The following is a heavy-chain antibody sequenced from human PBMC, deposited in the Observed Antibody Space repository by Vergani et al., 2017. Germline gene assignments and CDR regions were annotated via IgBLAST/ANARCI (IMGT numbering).Heavy chain of an antibody. CDR1: GFTFSSYE. J-gene: IGHJ6*02. CDR2: ISSSGSTI. CDR3: AGGAVIYCSGGSCHDYYYYYGMDV. V-gene: IGHV3-48*03. Sequence: EVQLVEPGGGLVQPGGSLRLSCAASGFTFSSYEMNWVRQAPGKGLEWVSYISSSGSTIYYADSVKGRFTISRDNAKNSLYLQMNSLRAEDTAVYYCAGGAVIYCSGGSCHDYYYYYGMDVWGQGTTVTVSS. D-gene: IGHD2-15*01.